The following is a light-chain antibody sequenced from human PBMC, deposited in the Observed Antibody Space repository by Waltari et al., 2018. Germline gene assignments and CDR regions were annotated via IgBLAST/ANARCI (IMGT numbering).Light chain of an antibody. J-gene: IGLJ1*01. CDR1: SCDVGGYNY. V-gene: IGLV2-14*03. Sequence: QSALTQPASVSGSPGQSITIPCTGPSCDVGGYNYVPWYQQNPGKAPKLMIYDVSNRPSGVSNRFSGSKSGNTASLTISGLQAEDEADYYCSSYTSSSTPCVFGTGTKVTVL. CDR2: DVS. CDR3: SSYTSSSTPCV.